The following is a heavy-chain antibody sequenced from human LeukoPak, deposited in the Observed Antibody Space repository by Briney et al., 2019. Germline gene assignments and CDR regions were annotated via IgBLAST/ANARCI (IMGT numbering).Heavy chain of an antibody. CDR3: ARDGSGANHPDQYCGMDV. D-gene: IGHD3-10*01. CDR2: IKYDGSEK. V-gene: IGHV3-7*01. J-gene: IGHJ6*02. Sequence: ESGGGLVQPGDSLRLSCATSGFTLISYWMAWVRQAPGKGLEWVANIKYDGSEKYYVDSVKGRFTISRDNAKNSLYLQMNSLRVEDTAVYYCARDGSGANHPDQYCGMDVWGQGTMVTVSS. CDR1: GFTLISYW.